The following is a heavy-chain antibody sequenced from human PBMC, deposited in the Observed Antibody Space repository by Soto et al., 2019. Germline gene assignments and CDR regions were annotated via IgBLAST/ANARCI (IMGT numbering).Heavy chain of an antibody. CDR3: ARDRMVGATYYYYGMDV. Sequence: PSETLSLNCTVSGGSISSYYWSWIRQPRGKGLEWIGYIYYSGSTNYNPSLKSRVTISVDTSKNQFSLKLSSVTAADTAVYYCARDRMVGATYYYYGMDVWGQGTTVTVSS. CDR1: GGSISSYY. V-gene: IGHV4-59*01. D-gene: IGHD1-26*01. J-gene: IGHJ6*02. CDR2: IYYSGST.